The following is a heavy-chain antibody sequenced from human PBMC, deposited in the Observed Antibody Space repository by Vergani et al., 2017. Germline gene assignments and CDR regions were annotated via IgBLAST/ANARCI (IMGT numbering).Heavy chain of an antibody. V-gene: IGHV4-34*01. CDR2: INHSGST. CDR3: ASKIYYDSSGYYYFDY. J-gene: IGHJ4*02. CDR1: GGSFSGYY. D-gene: IGHD3-22*01. Sequence: QVQLQQWGAGLLKLSETLSLTCAVYGGSFSGYYWSWIRQPPGKGLEWIGEINHSGSTNYNPSLKSRVTISVDTSKNQFSLKLSSVTAADTAVYYCASKIYYDSSGYYYFDYWGQGTLVTVSS.